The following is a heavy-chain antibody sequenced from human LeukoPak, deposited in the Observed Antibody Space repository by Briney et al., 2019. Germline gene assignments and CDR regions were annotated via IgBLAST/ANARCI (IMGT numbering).Heavy chain of an antibody. CDR3: ARLNYRGGEALHFDY. V-gene: IGHV4-4*09. J-gene: IGHJ4*02. Sequence: SETLSLTCSVSGGSLTNYYWGWVRQPPGKGLEYIGYIHSDGTTIYNPSLKSRVTVSLDTSRTHFSLRLSFVTAADTAVYFCARLNYRGGEALHFDYWGQGTLVAVSS. CDR2: IHSDGTT. CDR1: GGSLTNYY. D-gene: IGHD3-16*01.